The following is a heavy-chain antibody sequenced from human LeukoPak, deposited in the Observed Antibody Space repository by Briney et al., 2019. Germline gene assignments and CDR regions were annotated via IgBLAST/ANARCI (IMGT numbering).Heavy chain of an antibody. CDR2: IITFFGTA. CDR3: ARVGRNRDYGDYVRWCDP. V-gene: IGHV1-69*06. D-gene: IGHD4-17*01. CDR1: GCTFRSYV. J-gene: IGHJ5*02. Sequence: SAVQVSCQASGCTFRSYVIRWLRQAAGQGVDWMGRIITFFGTANYAQKFQGRVTITADKSTSTAYMEPSSLRSEDTAVYYCARVGRNRDYGDYVRWCDPWGQGTLVPVPS.